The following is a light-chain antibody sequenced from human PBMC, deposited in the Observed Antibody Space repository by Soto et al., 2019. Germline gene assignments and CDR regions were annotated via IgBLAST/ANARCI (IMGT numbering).Light chain of an antibody. Sequence: IQMTQSPSSLSASLGDRVTITCRASQNIDNYLNWYQHKPGKAPKLLIYATSTLQSGVPARFSGSGSGTEFTLTISTLQSEDVATYFCQESYNSPAVSFGGGTKVEIK. CDR2: ATS. V-gene: IGKV1-39*01. J-gene: IGKJ4*01. CDR1: QNIDNY. CDR3: QESYNSPAVS.